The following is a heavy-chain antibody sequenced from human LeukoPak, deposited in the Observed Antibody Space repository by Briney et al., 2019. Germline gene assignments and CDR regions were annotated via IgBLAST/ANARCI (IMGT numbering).Heavy chain of an antibody. Sequence: GASVKVSCKASGNTFTRFGISWVRQAPGQGLEWMGWISAYNGNTNYAQKLQGRVTMTTDTSTSTAYMELRSLRSDDTAVYYCARIFVGATIIYYFDYWGQGTLVTVSS. D-gene: IGHD1-26*01. CDR3: ARIFVGATIIYYFDY. CDR2: ISAYNGNT. J-gene: IGHJ4*02. V-gene: IGHV1-18*01. CDR1: GNTFTRFG.